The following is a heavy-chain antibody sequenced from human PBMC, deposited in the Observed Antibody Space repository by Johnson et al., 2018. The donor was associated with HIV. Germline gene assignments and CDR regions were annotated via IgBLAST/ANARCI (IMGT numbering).Heavy chain of an antibody. D-gene: IGHD3-10*01. V-gene: IGHV3-13*01. CDR1: GFTFSSYD. CDR3: AKAREYESTGHDAFDI. J-gene: IGHJ3*02. CDR2: IGTAGDT. Sequence: VLLVESGGGLVKPGGSLRLSCAASGFTFSSYDMHWVRQPTGKRLAWVSGIGTAGDTYYPGSVKGRFTIYRDNSKNTLYLQMNSLRAGDTAVYYCAKAREYESTGHDAFDIRGQGTRVTVSS.